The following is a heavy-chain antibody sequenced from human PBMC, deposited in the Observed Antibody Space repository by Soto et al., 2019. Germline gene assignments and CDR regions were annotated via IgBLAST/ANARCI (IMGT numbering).Heavy chain of an antibody. J-gene: IGHJ6*03. Sequence: EASVKVSCKASGYTFTSYYMHWVRQAPGQGLKWMGWISAYNGNTNYAQKLQGRVTMTTDTSTSTAYMELRSLRSDDTAVYYCARDYLVSNYVPTYYYYYLDVWGKGTTVTVSS. CDR2: ISAYNGNT. D-gene: IGHD4-4*01. CDR1: GYTFTSYY. CDR3: ARDYLVSNYVPTYYYYYLDV. V-gene: IGHV1-18*04.